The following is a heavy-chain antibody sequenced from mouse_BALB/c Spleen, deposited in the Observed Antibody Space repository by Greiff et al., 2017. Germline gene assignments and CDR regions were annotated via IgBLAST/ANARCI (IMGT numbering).Heavy chain of an antibody. CDR1: GYTFTSYW. D-gene: IGHD2-2*01. CDR2: IYPGNSDT. V-gene: IGHV1-5*01. J-gene: IGHJ4*01. CDR3: TREDGYGLYAMDY. Sequence: VQLKQSGTVLARPGASVKMSCKASGYTFTSYWMHWVKQRPGQGLEWIGAIYPGNSDTSYNQKFKGKAKLTAVTSTSTAYMELSSLTNEDSAVYYCTREDGYGLYAMDYWGQGTSVTVSS.